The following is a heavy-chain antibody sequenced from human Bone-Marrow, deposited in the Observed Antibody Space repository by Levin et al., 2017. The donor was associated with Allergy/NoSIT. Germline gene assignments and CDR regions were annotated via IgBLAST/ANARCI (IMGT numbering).Heavy chain of an antibody. CDR1: GGSFSGYY. V-gene: IGHV4-34*01. J-gene: IGHJ4*02. D-gene: IGHD1-1*01. Sequence: SETLSLTCAVYGGSFSGYYWSWIRQPPGKGLEWIGEINHSGSTNYNPSLKSRVTISVDTSKNQFSLKLSSVTAADTAVYYCARGTTKRSFDYWGQGTLVTVSS. CDR2: INHSGST. CDR3: ARGTTKRSFDY.